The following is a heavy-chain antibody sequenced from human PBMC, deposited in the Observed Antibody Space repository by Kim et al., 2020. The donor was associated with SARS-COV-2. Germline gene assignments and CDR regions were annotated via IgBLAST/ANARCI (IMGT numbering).Heavy chain of an antibody. D-gene: IGHD2-21*02. CDR3: ASNYYCGGDCYEFDP. J-gene: IGHJ5*02. CDR1: GYTFTGYY. CDR2: INPNSGGT. V-gene: IGHV1-2*02. Sequence: ASVKVSCKASGYTFTGYYMHWVRQAPGQGLEWMGWINPNSGGTNYAQKFQGRVTMTRDTSISTAYMELSRLRSDDTAVYYCASNYYCGGDCYEFDPWGQGTLVTVSS.